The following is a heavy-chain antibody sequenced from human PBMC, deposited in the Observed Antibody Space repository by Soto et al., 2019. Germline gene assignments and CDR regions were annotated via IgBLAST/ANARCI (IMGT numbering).Heavy chain of an antibody. V-gene: IGHV3-30*18. CDR2: ISHDGSNT. CDR1: GFTFSNYG. D-gene: IGHD5-18*01. J-gene: IGHJ4*02. CDR3: AKEPKIQLWLLYFDY. Sequence: QVQLVQSGGNVVQPGRSLRLSCAASGFTFSNYGMHWVRQAPGKGLEWLAFISHDGSNTYYADSVKGRFTISRDNSKNTLYLQMNSLSAADTAVFYWAKEPKIQLWLLYFDYWGQGTLVTVSS.